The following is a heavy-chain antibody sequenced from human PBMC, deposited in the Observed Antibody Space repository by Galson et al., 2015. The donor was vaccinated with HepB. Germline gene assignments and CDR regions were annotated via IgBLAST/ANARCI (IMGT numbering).Heavy chain of an antibody. V-gene: IGHV3-21*01. CDR3: ARDASEGFGGSYYFDY. CDR2: ISSSSSYI. CDR1: GFTFSSYS. J-gene: IGHJ4*02. Sequence: SLRLSCAASGFTFSSYSMNWVRQAPGKGLEWVSSISSSSSYIYYADSVKGRFTISRDNAKNSLYLQMNSLRAEDTAVYYWARDASEGFGGSYYFDYWGQGTLVTVSS. D-gene: IGHD3-16*01.